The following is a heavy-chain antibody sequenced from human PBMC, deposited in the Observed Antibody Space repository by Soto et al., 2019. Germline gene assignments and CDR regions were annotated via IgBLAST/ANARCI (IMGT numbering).Heavy chain of an antibody. CDR2: INHSGST. D-gene: IGHD6-13*01. CDR3: ARGGFRDSSSWMNRRWFDP. J-gene: IGHJ5*02. V-gene: IGHV4-34*01. Sequence: SETLSLTCAVYGGSFSGYYWSWIRQPPGKGLEWIGEINHSGSTNYNPSLKSRVTISVDTSKNQFSLKLSAVTAADTAVYYCARGGFRDSSSWMNRRWFDPWGQGTLVTVSS. CDR1: GGSFSGYY.